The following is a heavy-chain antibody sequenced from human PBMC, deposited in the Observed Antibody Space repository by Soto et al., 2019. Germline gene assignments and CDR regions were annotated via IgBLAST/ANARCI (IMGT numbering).Heavy chain of an antibody. CDR1: GGSVSSGDYF. D-gene: IGHD3-10*01. V-gene: IGHV4-61*08. CDR3: ARYPNYYYYGLDV. J-gene: IGHJ6*02. Sequence: SETLSLTCTVSGGSVSSGDYFWSWLRQSPGKRLEWIAYIYYSGSTNYNPSLRSRATISVDTSKSQVSLTLTSMTAADAALYYCARYPNYYYYGLDVWGQGTAVTVYS. CDR2: IYYSGST.